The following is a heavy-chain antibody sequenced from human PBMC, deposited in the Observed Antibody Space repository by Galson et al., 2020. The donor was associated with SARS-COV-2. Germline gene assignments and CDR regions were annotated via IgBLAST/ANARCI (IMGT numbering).Heavy chain of an antibody. Sequence: ASVQVSCTVSGYTLTELSMHWVRQAPGKGIEWMGGFDPEDGETIYAQKFQGRVTMNEDTSTATAYMELSSLRSEDTAVYYCATSTPQVVPAASSWFDPWGQGTLVTVSS. CDR1: GYTLTELS. CDR2: FDPEDGET. D-gene: IGHD2-2*01. J-gene: IGHJ5*02. CDR3: ATSTPQVVPAASSWFDP. V-gene: IGHV1-24*01.